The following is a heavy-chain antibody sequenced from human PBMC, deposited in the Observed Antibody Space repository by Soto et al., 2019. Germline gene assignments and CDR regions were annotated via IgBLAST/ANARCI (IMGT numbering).Heavy chain of an antibody. V-gene: IGHV3-21*01. CDR1: GFTFRSFT. J-gene: IGHJ5*02. CDR3: TRDASRDSSARGWFDP. CDR2: ISSNSAYI. D-gene: IGHD6-13*01. Sequence: PAGSLRLFCAASGFTFRSFTMNWVRQAPGKGLEWVSTISSNSAYIYYTDALRGRFTISRDNAKNSLHLQMNSLRAEDTAVYYCTRDASRDSSARGWFDPWGPGTLVTVSS.